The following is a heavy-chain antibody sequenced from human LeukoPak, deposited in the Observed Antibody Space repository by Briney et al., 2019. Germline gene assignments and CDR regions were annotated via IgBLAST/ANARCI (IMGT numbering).Heavy chain of an antibody. V-gene: IGHV1-69*06. Sequence: SVKVSCKASGGTFSSYAIRWVRQAPGQGLEWMGGIIPIFGTANYAQKFQGRVTITADKSTSTAYMELSSLRSDDTAVYCCARGGGLARLDYWGQGTLVTVSS. J-gene: IGHJ4*02. CDR1: GGTFSSYA. D-gene: IGHD5-12*01. CDR3: ARGGGLARLDY. CDR2: IIPIFGTA.